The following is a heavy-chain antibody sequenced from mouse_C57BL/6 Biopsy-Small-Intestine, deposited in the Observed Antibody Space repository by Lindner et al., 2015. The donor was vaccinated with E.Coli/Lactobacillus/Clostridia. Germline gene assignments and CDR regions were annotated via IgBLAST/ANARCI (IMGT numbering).Heavy chain of an antibody. Sequence: VQLQESGAELARPGASVKLSCKASGYTFTSYGISWVKQRTGQGLEWIGEIYPRSGSTYYNEKFKGKATLTADKSSSTAYMELRSLTSEDSAVYFCARSYGTYAMDYWGQGTSVTVSS. CDR1: GYTFTSYG. D-gene: IGHD2-1*01. J-gene: IGHJ4*01. V-gene: IGHV1-81*01. CDR3: ARSYGTYAMDY. CDR2: IYPRSGST.